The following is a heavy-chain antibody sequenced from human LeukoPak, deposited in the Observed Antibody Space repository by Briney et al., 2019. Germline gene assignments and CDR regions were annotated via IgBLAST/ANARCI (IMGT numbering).Heavy chain of an antibody. J-gene: IGHJ4*02. CDR3: ARGRYYDSSGHYFDY. CDR2: IYYSGST. V-gene: IGHV4-59*01. D-gene: IGHD3-22*01. Sequence: PSETLSLTCTVSGGSISSYYWSWIRQPPGKGLEWIRYIYYSGSTNYNPSLKSRVTISVDTSKNQFSLKLSSVTAADTAVYYCARGRYYDSSGHYFDYWGQGTLVTVSS. CDR1: GGSISSYY.